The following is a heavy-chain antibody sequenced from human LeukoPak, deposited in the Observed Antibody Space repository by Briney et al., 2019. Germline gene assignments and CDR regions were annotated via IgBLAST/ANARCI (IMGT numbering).Heavy chain of an antibody. V-gene: IGHV4-31*03. J-gene: IGHJ4*02. CDR1: GGSISSGDYY. D-gene: IGHD2-21*02. Sequence: SETLSLTCTVSGGSISSGDYYWNWIRQHPGKGLEWIGYIFYSGSTYYNPSLKSRVTISVDTSKNQFSPKLSSVTAADTAVYYCARGGGVTASPRYYFDYWGQGALVTVSS. CDR3: ARGGGVTASPRYYFDY. CDR2: IFYSGST.